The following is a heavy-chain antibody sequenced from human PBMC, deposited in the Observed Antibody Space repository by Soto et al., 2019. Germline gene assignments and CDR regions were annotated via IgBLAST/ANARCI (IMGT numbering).Heavy chain of an antibody. J-gene: IGHJ4*02. CDR2: MSYDGSNE. Sequence: GGSLRLSCAASGFTFSSNAMHWVRQAPGKGLEWVAVMSYDGSNEYYADSVKGRFTISRDNSKNTLYLQMNSLRAEDTAVYYCARDSILSGTTRPPPLDYWGQGTLVTVSS. CDR3: ARDSILSGTTRPPPLDY. CDR1: GFTFSSNA. D-gene: IGHD4-17*01. V-gene: IGHV3-30-3*01.